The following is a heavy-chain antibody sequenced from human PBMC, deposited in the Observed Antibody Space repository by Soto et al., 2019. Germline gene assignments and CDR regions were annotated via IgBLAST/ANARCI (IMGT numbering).Heavy chain of an antibody. J-gene: IGHJ3*02. D-gene: IGHD4-17*01. Sequence: QVQLQQWGAGLLKPSETLSLTCAVYGGSFSGYYWSWIRQPPGKGLEWIGEINHSGSTNYNPSLKSRVTISVDTSKNQFSLKLSSVTAADTAVYYCANRPRGDYGGAFDIWGKGTMVTVSS. V-gene: IGHV4-34*01. CDR2: INHSGST. CDR3: ANRPRGDYGGAFDI. CDR1: GGSFSGYY.